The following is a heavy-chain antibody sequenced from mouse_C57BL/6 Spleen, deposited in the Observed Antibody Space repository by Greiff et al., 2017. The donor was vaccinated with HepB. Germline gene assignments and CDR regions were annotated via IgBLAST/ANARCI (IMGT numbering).Heavy chain of an antibody. Sequence: VQLQQSGAELVRPGASVTLSCKASGYTFTDYEMHWVKQTPVHGLEWIGAIDPETGGTAYNQKFKGKAILTADKSSSTAYMELRSLTSEDSAVDDCTRRTFYWYFDVGGTGTTVTVSS. CDR1: GYTFTDYE. V-gene: IGHV1-15*01. CDR3: TRRTFYWYFDV. CDR2: IDPETGGT. J-gene: IGHJ1*03.